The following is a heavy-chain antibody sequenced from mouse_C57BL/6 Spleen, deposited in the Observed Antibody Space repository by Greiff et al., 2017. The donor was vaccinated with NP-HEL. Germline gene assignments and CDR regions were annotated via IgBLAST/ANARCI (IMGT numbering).Heavy chain of an antibody. Sequence: VQLQESGPGLVAPSQSLSITCTVSGFSLTSYGVHWVRQPPGKGLEWLVVIWSDGSTTYNSALKSRLSISKDNSKSQVILKMNSLQTDDTAMYYCARHNYYGSSSRAMDYWGQGTSVTVSS. D-gene: IGHD1-1*01. CDR2: IWSDGST. J-gene: IGHJ4*01. CDR1: GFSLTSYG. V-gene: IGHV2-6-1*01. CDR3: ARHNYYGSSSRAMDY.